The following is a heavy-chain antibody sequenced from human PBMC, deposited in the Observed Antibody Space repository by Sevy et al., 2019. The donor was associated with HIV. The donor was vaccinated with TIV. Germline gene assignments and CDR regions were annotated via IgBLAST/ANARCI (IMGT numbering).Heavy chain of an antibody. J-gene: IGHJ4*02. CDR3: ARHRFYYDSSGYSHFDY. CDR1: GGSISSSSYY. Sequence: SETLSLTCTVSGGSISSSSYYWGWIRQPPGKGLEWIGSIYYSGSTYYNPSLKSRVTISVDTSKNQFSLKLSSETAADTAVYYCARHRFYYDSSGYSHFDYWGQGTLVTVSS. CDR2: IYYSGST. V-gene: IGHV4-39*01. D-gene: IGHD3-22*01.